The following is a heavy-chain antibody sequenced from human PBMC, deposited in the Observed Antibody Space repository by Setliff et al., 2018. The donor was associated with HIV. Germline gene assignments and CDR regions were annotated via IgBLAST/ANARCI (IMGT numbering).Heavy chain of an antibody. CDR3: ATARIPTGGVSTSLDY. CDR2: ISYDGSRT. V-gene: IGHV3-30*01. J-gene: IGHJ4*02. D-gene: IGHD3-3*01. Sequence: GGSLRLSCAASGFTFSNAWMNWVRQAPGKGLEWVSVISYDGSRTYYADSVKGRFAISRDNSKNTVNLELNSLKPEDTAEYYCATARIPTGGVSTSLDYWGQGTLVTVSS. CDR1: GFTFSNAW.